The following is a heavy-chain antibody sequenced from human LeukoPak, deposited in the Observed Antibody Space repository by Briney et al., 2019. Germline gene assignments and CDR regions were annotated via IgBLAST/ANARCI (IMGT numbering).Heavy chain of an antibody. CDR3: AKAGGSGSYPFDY. D-gene: IGHD1-26*01. Sequence: GGSLRLSCAASGFTFSSYSMHWLRQAPGKGLEWVTVISYDGSNKYYADSVKGRFTISRDNSKNTLYLQINSLRVEDKAVYYFAKAGGSGSYPFDYWGQGTLVTVSS. V-gene: IGHV3-30*18. CDR1: GFTFSSYS. J-gene: IGHJ4*02. CDR2: ISYDGSNK.